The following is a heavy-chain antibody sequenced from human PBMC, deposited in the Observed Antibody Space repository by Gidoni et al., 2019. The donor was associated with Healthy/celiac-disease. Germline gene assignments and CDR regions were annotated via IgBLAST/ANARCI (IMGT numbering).Heavy chain of an antibody. CDR2: INPNSGGT. Sequence: QVQLVQSGAEVKKPGASVTVSCKASGSTFTGAYLHLVRQAHGQGLEWMVWINPNSGGTNYAQKFQGMVTMTRDTSISTAYMELSRLRSDDTAVYYCAREENPLIAAACTTWFDPWGQGTLVTVSS. CDR3: AREENPLIAAACTTWFDP. V-gene: IGHV1-2*02. CDR1: GSTFTGAY. J-gene: IGHJ5*02. D-gene: IGHD6-13*01.